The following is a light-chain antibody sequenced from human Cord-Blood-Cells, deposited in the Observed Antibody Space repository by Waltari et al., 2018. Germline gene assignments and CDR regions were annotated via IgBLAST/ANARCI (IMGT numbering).Light chain of an antibody. CDR3: SSDAGSNNVV. Sequence: QSALTQPPSASGSPGQSVTISCTGTSSDVGGYNYVSWYQQHPGKAPKHMIYEVSKRPSGVPDRFAGSKSGNTASLTVSGLQAEDEADYYCSSDAGSNNVVFGGGTKLTVL. J-gene: IGLJ2*01. CDR1: SSDVGGYNY. CDR2: EVS. V-gene: IGLV2-8*01.